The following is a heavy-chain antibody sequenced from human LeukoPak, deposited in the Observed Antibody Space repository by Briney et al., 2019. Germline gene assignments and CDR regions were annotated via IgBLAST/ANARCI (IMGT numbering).Heavy chain of an antibody. V-gene: IGHV3-48*02. Sequence: PGGSLRLSCEASGFTFSSYSMYWVRQAPGKGLEWVSYISRSSSTIYYADSVKGRFTISRDNAKNSLYLQMNSLRDEDTAIYYCARDPRWNTGVDYWGQGTLVTVSS. CDR3: ARDPRWNTGVDY. CDR1: GFTFSSYS. J-gene: IGHJ4*02. D-gene: IGHD1-14*01. CDR2: ISRSSSTI.